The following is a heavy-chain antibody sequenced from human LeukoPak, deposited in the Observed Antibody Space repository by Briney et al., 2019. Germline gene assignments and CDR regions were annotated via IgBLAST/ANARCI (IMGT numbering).Heavy chain of an antibody. J-gene: IGHJ4*02. CDR3: ARAIFSSGWYLVDY. CDR2: ITSSSNYI. V-gene: IGHV3-21*01. Sequence: PGGSLRLSCAASGFPFSSHNMNWVRQAPGKGLEWVSYITSSSNYIYCADSVKGRFTISRDNAKNSLYLQMNSLRAEDTAVYYCARAIFSSGWYLVDYWGQGTLVTVSS. D-gene: IGHD6-19*01. CDR1: GFPFSSHN.